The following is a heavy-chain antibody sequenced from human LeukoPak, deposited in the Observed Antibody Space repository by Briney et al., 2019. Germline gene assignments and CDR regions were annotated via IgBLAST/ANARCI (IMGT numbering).Heavy chain of an antibody. V-gene: IGHV3-23*01. CDR1: GFTFSSYA. J-gene: IGHJ4*02. Sequence: PGGSLRLSCAASGFTFSSYAMSWVRQAPGKGPEWVSAISGSGGSTYYADSVKGRFTISRDNSKNTLYLQMNSLRAEDTAVYYCANQYCSGGSCYSPRLDYWGQGTLVTVSS. D-gene: IGHD2-15*01. CDR3: ANQYCSGGSCYSPRLDY. CDR2: ISGSGGST.